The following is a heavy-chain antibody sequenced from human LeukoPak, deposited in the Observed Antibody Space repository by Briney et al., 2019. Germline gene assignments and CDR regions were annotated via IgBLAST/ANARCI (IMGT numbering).Heavy chain of an antibody. CDR1: GFTVSSNY. D-gene: IGHD6-13*01. J-gene: IGHJ4*02. CDR2: IYRGGNT. Sequence: GGSLRLSCAASGFTVSSNYMSWVRQAPGKGLEWVSVIYRGGNTYYADSVKGRFTISRDNSRDTLYLQMNSLRAEDTAVYYCAGRSSWRLFDYWGQGTVVTVSS. CDR3: AGRSSWRLFDY. V-gene: IGHV3-66*01.